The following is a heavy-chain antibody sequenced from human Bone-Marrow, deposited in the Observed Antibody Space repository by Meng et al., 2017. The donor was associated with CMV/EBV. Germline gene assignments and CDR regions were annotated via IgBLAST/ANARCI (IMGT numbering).Heavy chain of an antibody. D-gene: IGHD6-13*01. CDR1: GFTFSSYG. Sequence: GESLKISCAASGFTFSSYGMHWVRQAPGKGLEWVAVIAYDGSNNYHTDSVKGRFTISRDNSKNTLYLQINRLRAEDTAVYYCARVYSNNYYYYGMDVWGQGTTVTFSS. CDR2: IAYDGSNN. CDR3: ARVYSNNYYYYGMDV. J-gene: IGHJ6*02. V-gene: IGHV3-30*19.